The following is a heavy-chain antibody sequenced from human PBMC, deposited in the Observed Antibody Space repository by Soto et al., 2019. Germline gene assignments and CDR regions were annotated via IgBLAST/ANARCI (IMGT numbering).Heavy chain of an antibody. CDR1: GFTFSSYA. Sequence: GGSLRLSCAASGFTFSSYAMSWVRQAPGKGLEWVSAISGSGGSTYYADSVKGRFTISRDNSKNTLYLQMNSLRAEGTAVYYCAKKEHWEYQLPRGDYYYYGMHVWGQGTTVTVSS. CDR3: AKKEHWEYQLPRGDYYYYGMHV. D-gene: IGHD2-2*01. J-gene: IGHJ6*02. CDR2: ISGSGGST. V-gene: IGHV3-23*01.